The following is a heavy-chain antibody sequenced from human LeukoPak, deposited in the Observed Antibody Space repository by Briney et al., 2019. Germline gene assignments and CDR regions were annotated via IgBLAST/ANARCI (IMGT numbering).Heavy chain of an antibody. V-gene: IGHV4-59*01. CDR2: IYDSGST. CDR1: GGSISSYY. J-gene: IGHJ3*02. D-gene: IGHD3-22*01. CDR3: ASLTTADAFDI. Sequence: SETLSLTCTVSGGSISSYYWSWIRQPPGKGLEWIGYIYDSGSTNYNPSLKSRVTISVDTSKNQFSLKLSSVTAADTAVFYYASLTTADAFDIWGQGTMVTVSS.